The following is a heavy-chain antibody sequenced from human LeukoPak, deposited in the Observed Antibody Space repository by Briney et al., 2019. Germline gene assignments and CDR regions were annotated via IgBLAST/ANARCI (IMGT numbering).Heavy chain of an antibody. CDR1: GYTFTDYY. CDR2: INPNSGGT. D-gene: IGHD1-20*01. Sequence: ASVTVSCKASGYTFTDYYIHWVRQAPGQGPEWMGWINPNSGGTNYAQKFQGRVTMTRDTSISTAYMELSRLRSDDTAVYYCARDWGYNWNDGGGGFDYWGQGTLVTVSS. V-gene: IGHV1-2*02. CDR3: ARDWGYNWNDGGGGFDY. J-gene: IGHJ4*02.